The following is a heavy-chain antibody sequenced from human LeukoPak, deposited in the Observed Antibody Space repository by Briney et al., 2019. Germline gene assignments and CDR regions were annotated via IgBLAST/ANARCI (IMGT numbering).Heavy chain of an antibody. CDR2: INHSGST. Sequence: SETLSLTCAVYGGSFRGYYWSWIRQPPGKGLEWIGEINHSGSTNYNPSLKSRVTISVDTSKNQFSLKLSSVTAADTAVYYCARGPLGYCSGGSCYNYYYYYMDVWGKGTTVTVSS. J-gene: IGHJ6*03. V-gene: IGHV4-34*01. CDR3: ARGPLGYCSGGSCYNYYYYYMDV. CDR1: GGSFRGYY. D-gene: IGHD2-15*01.